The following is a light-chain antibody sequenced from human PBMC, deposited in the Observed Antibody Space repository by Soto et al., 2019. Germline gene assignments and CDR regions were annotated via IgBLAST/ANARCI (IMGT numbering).Light chain of an antibody. CDR1: QTVTSN. CDR3: QQYNDWPRT. CDR2: GAS. J-gene: IGKJ1*01. Sequence: EIVMTQSPVTLSMSPGETVNLSCRASQTVTSNLTWYQHKPGRSPRLLLSGASTRATGIPARFSGSGSGTEFTLTISRLQTEELEAYYCQQYNDWPRTFGQGTKVDI. V-gene: IGKV3-15*01.